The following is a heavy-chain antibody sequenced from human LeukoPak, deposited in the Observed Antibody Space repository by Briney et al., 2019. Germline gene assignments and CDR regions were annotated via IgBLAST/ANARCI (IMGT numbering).Heavy chain of an antibody. D-gene: IGHD6-13*01. CDR3: ARARVAAAGINWFDP. Sequence: SETLSLTCAVSGGSISSSNWWSWVRQPPGKGLEWIGEIYHSGSTNYNPSLKSRVTISVDKSKNQFSLKLSSVTAADTAVYYCARARVAAAGINWFDPWGQGTLVIVSS. CDR1: GGSISSSNW. V-gene: IGHV4-4*02. CDR2: IYHSGST. J-gene: IGHJ5*02.